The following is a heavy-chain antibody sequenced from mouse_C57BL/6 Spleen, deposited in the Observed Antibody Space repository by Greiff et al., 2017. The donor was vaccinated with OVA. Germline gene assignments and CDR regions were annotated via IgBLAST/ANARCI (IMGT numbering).Heavy chain of an antibody. CDR2: INPNNGGT. D-gene: IGHD2-4*01. Sequence: EVQLVESGPELVKPGASVKMSCKASGYTFTDYNMHWVKQSHGKSLEWIGYINPNNGGTSYNQKFKGKATLTVNKSSSTAYMELRSLTSEDSAVYYCARGGAYDSPFDYWGQGTTLTVSS. CDR3: ARGGAYDSPFDY. V-gene: IGHV1-22*01. CDR1: GYTFTDYN. J-gene: IGHJ2*01.